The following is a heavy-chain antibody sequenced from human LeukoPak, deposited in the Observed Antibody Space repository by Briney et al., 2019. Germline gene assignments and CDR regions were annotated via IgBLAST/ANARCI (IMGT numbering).Heavy chain of an antibody. CDR1: GFTFNRFS. CDR2: ISYDGSNK. V-gene: IGHV3-30*04. Sequence: GGSLRLSYVVSGFTFNRFSMHWVRQAPGKGLEWVAVISYDGSNKYYADSVKGRFTISRDNSKNTLYLQMNSLRAEDTAVYYCAKDEDFVYGSGSYPDYWGQGTLVTVSS. CDR3: AKDEDFVYGSGSYPDY. D-gene: IGHD3-10*01. J-gene: IGHJ4*02.